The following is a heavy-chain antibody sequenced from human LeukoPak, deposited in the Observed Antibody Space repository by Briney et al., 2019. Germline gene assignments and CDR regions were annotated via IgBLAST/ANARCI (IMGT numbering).Heavy chain of an antibody. CDR2: INCNTGGT. V-gene: IGHV1-2*02. CDR1: GFTFTGYY. CDR3: ATDGRIFEYYYDNSDYFTFFDY. Sequence: ASVKVSCKTSGFTFTGYYMHWVRQAPGQGLEWMGWINCNTGGTNYAQKFQDRVTMTRDTSISTAYMDLSSLRSEDTAFYYCATDGRIFEYYYDNSDYFTFFDYWGQGTLVTVSS. J-gene: IGHJ4*02. D-gene: IGHD3-22*01.